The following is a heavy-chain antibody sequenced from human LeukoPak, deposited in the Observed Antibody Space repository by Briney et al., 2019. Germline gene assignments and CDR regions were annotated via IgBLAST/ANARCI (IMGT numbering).Heavy chain of an antibody. J-gene: IGHJ4*02. V-gene: IGHV1-18*01. CDR1: GYTFTNYG. CDR2: ISAYTGKT. D-gene: IGHD2-15*01. CDR3: ARGDGYCSGGSCMIFDY. Sequence: GASVKVSCKASGYTFTNYGITWVRQASGQGTEWMGWISAYTGKTNSVQKLQGRVTMTTDTSTSTGYMELRSLRSDDTAVYYCARGDGYCSGGSCMIFDYWGQGTLVTVSS.